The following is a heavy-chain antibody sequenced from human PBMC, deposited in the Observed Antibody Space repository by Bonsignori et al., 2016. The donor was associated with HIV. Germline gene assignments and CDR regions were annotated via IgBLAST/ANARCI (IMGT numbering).Heavy chain of an antibody. V-gene: IGHV3-23*04. CDR3: AKGQPSIFGVIIS. D-gene: IGHD3-3*02. CDR1: GFTFSSYA. Sequence: EVQLVESGGGLVQPGGSLRLSCAASGFTFSSYAMSWVRQAPGKGLEWVSGISGGGGGTYFANSVKGRFTISRDNSKNTLYLQMNSLRAEDTAVYYCAKGQPSIFGVIISWGQGTLVTVSS. CDR2: ISGGGGGT. J-gene: IGHJ4*02.